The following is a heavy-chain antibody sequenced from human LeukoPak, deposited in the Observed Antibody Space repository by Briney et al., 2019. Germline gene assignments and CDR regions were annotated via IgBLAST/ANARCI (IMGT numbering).Heavy chain of an antibody. Sequence: GGSLRLSCAASGFTFSSYAMHWVRQAPGKGLEWVAVISYDGSNKYYADSVKGRLTMSRDNSNNTVYLQMNSLRVDDTAVYYCAKPHTPYCSGGTCYLFDHWGQGTLVTVSS. D-gene: IGHD2-15*01. CDR3: AKPHTPYCSGGTCYLFDH. J-gene: IGHJ4*02. CDR1: GFTFSSYA. V-gene: IGHV3-30-3*02. CDR2: ISYDGSNK.